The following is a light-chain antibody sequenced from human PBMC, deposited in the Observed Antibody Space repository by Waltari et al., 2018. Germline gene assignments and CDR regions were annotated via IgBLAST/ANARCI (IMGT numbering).Light chain of an antibody. CDR2: DFD. J-gene: IGLJ2*01. Sequence: QSALTQPRSVSGSPGQSVTLSCTGTNSDVGAYNYVSWYQQRPGKAPKLVIYDFDKRPSEVPARFSGSKAGNTASLTISGLQADDEADYYCCSYAGRYTSVFGGGTKVTVL. V-gene: IGLV2-11*01. CDR1: NSDVGAYNY. CDR3: CSYAGRYTSV.